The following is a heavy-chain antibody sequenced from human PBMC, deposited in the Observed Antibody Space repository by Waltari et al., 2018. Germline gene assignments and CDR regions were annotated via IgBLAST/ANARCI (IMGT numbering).Heavy chain of an antibody. CDR2: IYPGDSDT. Sequence: EVQLVQSGAAVKKPGESLKISCKGSGYSFTSYWIGWVRQMPGKGLEWMGIIYPGDSDTRYSPSFQGQVTISADKSISTAYLQWSSLKASDTAMYYCARRGGYCTNGVCYFDAFDIWGQGTMVTVSS. D-gene: IGHD2-8*01. CDR1: GYSFTSYW. V-gene: IGHV5-51*01. J-gene: IGHJ3*02. CDR3: ARRGGYCTNGVCYFDAFDI.